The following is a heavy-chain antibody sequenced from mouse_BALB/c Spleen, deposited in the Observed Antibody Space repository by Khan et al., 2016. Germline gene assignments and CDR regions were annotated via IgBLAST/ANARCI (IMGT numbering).Heavy chain of an antibody. CDR3: ARTGDYPYYAIDY. J-gene: IGHJ4*01. CDR2: INSNTGEP. D-gene: IGHD2-13*01. CDR1: GYTFTNYG. Sequence: QIQLVQSGPELKKPGETVKISCKASGYTFTNYGMNWVKQAPGKGLKWMGWINSNTGEPTYAEEFKGRVAFSLETSASTAYLQINNLKNEDTATYFCARTGDYPYYAIDYWGQGTSVTVSS. V-gene: IGHV9-3*02.